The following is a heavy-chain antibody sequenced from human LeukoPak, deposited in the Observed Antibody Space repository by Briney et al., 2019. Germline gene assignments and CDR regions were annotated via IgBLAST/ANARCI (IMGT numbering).Heavy chain of an antibody. CDR3: ARGELGVFGFLEDGRGYYFDY. D-gene: IGHD1-7*01. V-gene: IGHV4-34*01. CDR1: GGSFSGYY. Sequence: KPSETLSLTCAVYGGSFSGYYWSWIRQPPGKGLEWIGEINHSGSTNYNPSLKSRVTISVDTSKNQFSLKLSSVTAADTAVYCCARGELGVFGFLEDGRGYYFDYWGQGTLVTVSS. J-gene: IGHJ4*02. CDR2: INHSGST.